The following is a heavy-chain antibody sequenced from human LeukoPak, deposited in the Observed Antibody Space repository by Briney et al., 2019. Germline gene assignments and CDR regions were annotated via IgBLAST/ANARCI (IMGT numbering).Heavy chain of an antibody. V-gene: IGHV1-46*01. J-gene: IGHJ5*02. CDR2: INPSGGST. CDR1: GYTFTSYY. Sequence: ASVKVSCKASGYTFTSYYIHWVRQAPGQGLEWMGIINPSGGSTSYAQKFQGRVTITADESTSTAYMELSSLRSEDTAVYYCARGPIVVVVAAIPRDNWFDPWGQGTLVTVSS. D-gene: IGHD2-15*01. CDR3: ARGPIVVVVAAIPRDNWFDP.